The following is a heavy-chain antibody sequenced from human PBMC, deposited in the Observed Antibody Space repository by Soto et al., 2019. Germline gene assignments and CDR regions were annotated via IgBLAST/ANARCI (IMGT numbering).Heavy chain of an antibody. V-gene: IGHV1-2*02. CDR3: ARSYDFWSGYIPSRTFDY. CDR1: GYTFTGYY. J-gene: IGHJ4*02. CDR2: INPNSGGT. D-gene: IGHD3-3*01. Sequence: GASVKVSCKASGYTFTGYYMHWVRQAPGQGLEWMGWINPNSGGTNYAQKFQGRVTMTRDTSISTAYMGLSRLRSDDTAVYYCARSYDFWSGYIPSRTFDYWGQGTLVTVSS.